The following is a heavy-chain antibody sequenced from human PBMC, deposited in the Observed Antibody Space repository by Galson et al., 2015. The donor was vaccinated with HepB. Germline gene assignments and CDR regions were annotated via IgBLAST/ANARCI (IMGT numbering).Heavy chain of an antibody. V-gene: IGHV3-15*01. CDR2: IKSKRDDGTA. Sequence: SLRLSCAASGFTFSNVWMSWVRQGPGKGPEWVGRIKSKRDDGTADHAASLKGRFTISRDDSKNTAYLHMKSLKTEDTAVYYCTRLGDLSGYSSSWGQGTLVTVSS. D-gene: IGHD6-13*01. CDR1: GFTFSNVW. CDR3: TRLGDLSGYSSS. J-gene: IGHJ4*02.